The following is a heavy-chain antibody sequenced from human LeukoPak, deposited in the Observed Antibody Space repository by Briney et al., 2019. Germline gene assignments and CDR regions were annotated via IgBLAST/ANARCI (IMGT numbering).Heavy chain of an antibody. Sequence: GGSLRLSCAASGFTFSSYGMHWVRQAPGKGLEWVAVIWYDGSNKYYADSVKGRFTISRDNSKNTLHLQMNGLRAEDTAVYYCARSANYGGHAFFDYWGQGILVIVSS. CDR3: ARSANYGGHAFFDY. V-gene: IGHV3-33*01. CDR2: IWYDGSNK. J-gene: IGHJ4*02. D-gene: IGHD4/OR15-4a*01. CDR1: GFTFSSYG.